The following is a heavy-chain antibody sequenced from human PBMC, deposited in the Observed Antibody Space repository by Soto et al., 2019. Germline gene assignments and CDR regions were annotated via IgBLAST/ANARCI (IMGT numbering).Heavy chain of an antibody. CDR3: AMVDNFVTPNQQDV. Sequence: QVQLVQSGDEVRKPGYSVKVSFKASGYIFVNYGIAWVRQAPGQGLEWMGWISRYSGNTHYAGKVQGRLTMTTNTSTTTAYMDLGSLSSDDRAVYYCAMVDNFVTPNQQDVWGQVTTVTVSS. CDR2: ISRYSGNT. D-gene: IGHD3-16*02. CDR1: GYIFVNYG. V-gene: IGHV1-18*01. J-gene: IGHJ6*02.